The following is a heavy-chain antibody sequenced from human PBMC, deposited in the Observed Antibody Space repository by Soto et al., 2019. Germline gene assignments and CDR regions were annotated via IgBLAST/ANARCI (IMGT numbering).Heavy chain of an antibody. Sequence: QVHLVESGGGVVQPGQSLRLSCAASGFTFSTYAMHWLRQAPGKGLEWVAIISYDSTNKFYGDSVKGRFTISRDNSKNTMYLQVNSLSPEDTAVYYCAKTDPGRRCSGICDPDSWGQGTLVTVSS. CDR1: GFTFSTYA. CDR2: ISYDSTNK. CDR3: AKTDPGRRCSGICDPDS. D-gene: IGHD2-15*01. J-gene: IGHJ4*02. V-gene: IGHV3-30*18.